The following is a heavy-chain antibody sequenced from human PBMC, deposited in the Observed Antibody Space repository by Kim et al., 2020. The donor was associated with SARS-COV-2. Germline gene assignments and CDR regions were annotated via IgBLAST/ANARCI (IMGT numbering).Heavy chain of an antibody. CDR3: ARVVAATMFDYYYGMDV. Sequence: VKSRITINPDTSKNQFSLQLNSVTPEDTAVYYCARVVAATMFDYYYGMDVWGQGTTVTVSS. V-gene: IGHV6-1*01. J-gene: IGHJ6*02. D-gene: IGHD3-10*02.